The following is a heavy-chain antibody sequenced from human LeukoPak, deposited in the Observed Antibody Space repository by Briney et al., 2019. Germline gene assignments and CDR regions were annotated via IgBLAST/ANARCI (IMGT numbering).Heavy chain of an antibody. CDR3: ARGLGGYSYGYGY. Sequence: GRSLRLSCAASGITVSSKYMSWVRQAPGKGLEWVSVIYSGGSTYYADSVKGRFTISRDNSKNALSLQLNSLRAEDRAVYYCARGLGGYSYGYGYWGEGTLVTVSS. V-gene: IGHV3-66*01. D-gene: IGHD5-18*01. CDR2: IYSGGST. J-gene: IGHJ4*02. CDR1: GITVSSKY.